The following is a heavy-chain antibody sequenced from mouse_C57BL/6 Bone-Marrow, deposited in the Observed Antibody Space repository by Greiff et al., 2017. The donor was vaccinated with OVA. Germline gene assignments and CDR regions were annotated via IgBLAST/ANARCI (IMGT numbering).Heavy chain of an antibody. J-gene: IGHJ2*01. V-gene: IGHV14-2*01. CDR3: ARHPLTGPEFDY. D-gene: IGHD4-1*01. CDR2: IDPEDGET. CDR1: GFNIKDYY. Sequence: EVKVVESGAELVKPGASVKLSCTASGFNIKDYYMHWVKQRTEQGLEWIGRIDPEDGETKYAPKFQGKATITADTSSNTAYLQLSSLTSEDTAVYYCARHPLTGPEFDYWGQGTTLTVSS.